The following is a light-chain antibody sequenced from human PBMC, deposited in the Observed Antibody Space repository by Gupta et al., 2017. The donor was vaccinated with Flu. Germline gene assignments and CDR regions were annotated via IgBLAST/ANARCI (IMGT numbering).Light chain of an antibody. V-gene: IGLV2-14*01. CDR2: EVS. J-gene: IGLJ2*01. CDR3: SSYTSSSTLEV. CDR1: SSDVGGYNY. Sequence: SALPQPASVSGYPGQSITLSCTGHSSDVGGYNYVSWYQQHPGKAPKLMLYEVSNRPSGVSNRFSGSKSGNTASLTISGLQAEDEADYYCSSYTSSSTLEVFGGGTKLTVL.